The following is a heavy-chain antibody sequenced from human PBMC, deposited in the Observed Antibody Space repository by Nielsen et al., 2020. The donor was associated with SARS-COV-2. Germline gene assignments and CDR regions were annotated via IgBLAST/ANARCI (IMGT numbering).Heavy chain of an antibody. J-gene: IGHJ4*02. Sequence: GGSLRLSCAASGFTFDEYTMNWVRQAPGKGLEWVSLISWNGGSTYYADSMKGRFTISRDNSKKSLYLQMNSLRSEDTALYFCTRGDYVFDSWGQGTLVTVSS. CDR3: TRGDYVFDS. V-gene: IGHV3-43*01. CDR1: GFTFDEYT. CDR2: ISWNGGST. D-gene: IGHD4-17*01.